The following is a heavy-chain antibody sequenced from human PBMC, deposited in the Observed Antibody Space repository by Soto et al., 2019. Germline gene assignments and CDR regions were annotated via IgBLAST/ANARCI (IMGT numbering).Heavy chain of an antibody. CDR2: IYYSGST. V-gene: IGHV4-59*08. CDR3: ARQGRAVATTGGDFDY. CDR1: GGSISSYY. J-gene: IGHJ4*02. Sequence: QVQLQESGPGLVKPSETLSLTCTVSGGSISSYYWSWIRQPPGKGLEWIGYIYYSGSTNYNPSLKSRVTISVNTSKNLFSLKLSSVTAADTAVYYCARQGRAVATTGGDFDYWGQGTLVTVSS. D-gene: IGHD5-12*01.